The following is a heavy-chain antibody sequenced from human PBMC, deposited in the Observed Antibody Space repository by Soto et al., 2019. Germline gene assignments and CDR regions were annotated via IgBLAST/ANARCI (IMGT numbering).Heavy chain of an antibody. Sequence: PSETLSLTCTVSDGSIISYCWTWIRQSPGRGLQWIGYSHYSGNTNYNPSLKSRVTMSVDTSKNQFSLNLASVTAADTAVYYCARMNQLAPKRNAFDIWGQGTMVTVSS. CDR2: SHYSGNT. V-gene: IGHV4-59*01. CDR3: ARMNQLAPKRNAFDI. D-gene: IGHD1-1*01. CDR1: DGSIISYC. J-gene: IGHJ3*02.